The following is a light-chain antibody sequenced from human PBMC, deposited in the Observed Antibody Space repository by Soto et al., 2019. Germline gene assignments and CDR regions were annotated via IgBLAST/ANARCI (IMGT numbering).Light chain of an antibody. Sequence: QSVLTQPPSASGTPGQRVTISCSGSSSNIGSNTVNWYQQLPRTAPKLLIYSNNQRPSGVPDRFSGSKSGTSASLAISGLQSEDEADYYCAAWDDSLNGHVVFGGGTKVTVL. V-gene: IGLV1-44*01. CDR3: AAWDDSLNGHVV. J-gene: IGLJ2*01. CDR1: SSNIGSNT. CDR2: SNN.